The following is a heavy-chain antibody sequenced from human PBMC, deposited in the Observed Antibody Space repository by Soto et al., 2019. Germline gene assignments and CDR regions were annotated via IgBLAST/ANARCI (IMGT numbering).Heavy chain of an antibody. Sequence: SETLSLTCTVSGGSISSSSYYWGWIRQPPGKGLEWIGSIYYSGSTYYNPSLKSRVTISVDTSKNQFSLKLSSVTAADTAVYYCARHLVDIFTGSTTFDYWGQGTLVTVSS. V-gene: IGHV4-39*01. CDR1: GGSISSSSYY. CDR2: IYYSGST. J-gene: IGHJ4*02. CDR3: ARHLVDIFTGSTTFDY. D-gene: IGHD3-9*01.